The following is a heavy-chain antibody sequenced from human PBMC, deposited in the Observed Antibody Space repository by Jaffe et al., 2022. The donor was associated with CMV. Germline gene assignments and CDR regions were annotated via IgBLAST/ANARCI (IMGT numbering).Heavy chain of an antibody. Sequence: QVQLVQSGAEVKKPGASVKVSCKASGYTFTGYYMHWVRQAPGQGLEWMGWINPNSGGTNYAQKFQGRVTMTRDTSISTAYMELSRLRSDDTAVYYCARDPGGSYRIYYYGMDVWGQGTTVTVSS. J-gene: IGHJ6*02. V-gene: IGHV1-2*02. D-gene: IGHD1-26*01. CDR1: GYTFTGYY. CDR2: INPNSGGT. CDR3: ARDPGGSYRIYYYGMDV.